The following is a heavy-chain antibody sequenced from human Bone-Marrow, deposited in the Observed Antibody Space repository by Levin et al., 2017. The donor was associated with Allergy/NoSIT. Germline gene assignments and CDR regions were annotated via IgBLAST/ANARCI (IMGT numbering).Heavy chain of an antibody. Sequence: ASVKVSCTASGYSFSTYGVSWARRAPGQGLEWMGWISAYTGNANYAQKFQDRVTMTTDTSASTAYMELRSLRSDDTAVYYCASYGDLRFDYWGQGTQVTVSS. CDR1: GYSFSTYG. V-gene: IGHV1-18*01. D-gene: IGHD2-21*02. J-gene: IGHJ4*02. CDR3: ASYGDLRFDY. CDR2: ISAYTGNA.